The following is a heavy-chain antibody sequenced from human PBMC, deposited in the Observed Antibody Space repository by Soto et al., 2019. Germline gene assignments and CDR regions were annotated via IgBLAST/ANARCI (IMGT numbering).Heavy chain of an antibody. Sequence: QVQLVQSGAEVKKPGSSVKVSCKASGGTFSSYTISWVRQAPGQGLEWMGRIIPILGIANYAQKFQGRVTITAYKSTSTAYMELSSLRSEDTAVYYCASDRYDFNFDYWGQGTLVTVSS. CDR3: ASDRYDFNFDY. CDR2: IIPILGIA. J-gene: IGHJ4*02. V-gene: IGHV1-69*02. CDR1: GGTFSSYT. D-gene: IGHD3-3*01.